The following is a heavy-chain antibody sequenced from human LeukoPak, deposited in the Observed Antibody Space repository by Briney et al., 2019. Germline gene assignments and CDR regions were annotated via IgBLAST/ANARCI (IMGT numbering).Heavy chain of an antibody. CDR3: ARGSWGYDSSGYYPD. Sequence: SVKVSCKASGGTFSSYAISWVRQATGQGLEWMGGISPIFGTANYAQKFQGRVTITADESTSTAYMELSSLRSEDTAVYYCARGSWGYDSSGYYPDWGQGTLVTVSS. CDR1: GGTFSSYA. V-gene: IGHV1-69*13. CDR2: ISPIFGTA. D-gene: IGHD3-22*01. J-gene: IGHJ4*02.